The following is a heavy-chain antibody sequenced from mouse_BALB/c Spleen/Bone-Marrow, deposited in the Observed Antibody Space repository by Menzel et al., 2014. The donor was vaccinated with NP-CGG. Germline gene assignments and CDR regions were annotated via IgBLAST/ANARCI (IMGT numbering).Heavy chain of an antibody. D-gene: IGHD1-1*01. Sequence: VQLQQSGAELVKPGASVKLSCTASDFNFKDTYMHWVNQGPEQGLEWIGRIDPANGNTKYDPKFQGKATITADTSSNTGCLQLSGLASEDTAVCCCARVQLLRSRGLGYWGRGTTLTVSS. CDR2: IDPANGNT. CDR1: DFNFKDTY. V-gene: IGHV14-3*02. J-gene: IGHJ2*01. CDR3: ARVQLLRSRGLGY.